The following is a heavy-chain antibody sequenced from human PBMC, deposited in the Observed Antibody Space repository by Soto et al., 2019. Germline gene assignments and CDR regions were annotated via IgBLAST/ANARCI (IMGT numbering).Heavy chain of an antibody. J-gene: IGHJ3*02. V-gene: IGHV1-69*02. CDR2: IIPMFDIA. Sequence: QVQLVQSGVEVKKPGSSVKVSCKAAGGSFSIYTVFWVRQAPGQGLEWMGRIIPMFDIANYAKNFQGRVXXXADKFTDTVYMEXLXXXSDDTAVYYCXXXSXSAAVFDIWGQGTLVTVSS. D-gene: IGHD2-2*01. CDR1: GGSFSIYT. CDR3: XXXSXSAAVFDI.